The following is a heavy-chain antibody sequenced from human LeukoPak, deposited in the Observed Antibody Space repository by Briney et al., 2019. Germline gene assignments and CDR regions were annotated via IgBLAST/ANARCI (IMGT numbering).Heavy chain of an antibody. J-gene: IGHJ4*02. CDR3: TRDRGYSGYAHGY. Sequence: PGGSLRLSCVASGFTFNNYALGWVRQAPGKGLEWVSSILNSSYIYYADSVKGRVTISRDNTKNSLYLEMNRLRVEDTAVYYCTRDRGYSGYAHGYWGQGTLVTVSS. D-gene: IGHD5-12*01. CDR2: ILNSSYI. CDR1: GFTFNNYA. V-gene: IGHV3-21*01.